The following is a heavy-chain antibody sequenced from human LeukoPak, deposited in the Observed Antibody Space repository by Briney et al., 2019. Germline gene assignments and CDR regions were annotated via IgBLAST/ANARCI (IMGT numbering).Heavy chain of an antibody. CDR2: ISYDGSNK. V-gene: IGHV3-30*19. Sequence: GRSLRLSCAVSGFTFSDYGMHWVRQAPGKGLEWVAVISYDGSNKYYADSVKGRFTISRDNSQNTLYLQMNSLRAEDTVVYYCARQARDYGDYPDAFDIWGQGTMVTVSS. J-gene: IGHJ3*02. CDR1: GFTFSDYG. D-gene: IGHD4-17*01. CDR3: ARQARDYGDYPDAFDI.